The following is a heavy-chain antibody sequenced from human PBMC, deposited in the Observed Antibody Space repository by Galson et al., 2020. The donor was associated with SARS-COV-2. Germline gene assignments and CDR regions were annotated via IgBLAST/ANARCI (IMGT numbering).Heavy chain of an antibody. J-gene: IGHJ4*02. D-gene: IGHD7-27*01. Sequence: GESLKISCAASGFTFSSYSMNWVRQAPGKGLEWVSSISSSSSYIYYADSVKGRFTISRDNAKNSLYLQMNSLTAEDTAVYYCARGDMGNDYFDYWGQGTLVTVSS. V-gene: IGHV3-21*01. CDR1: GFTFSSYS. CDR3: ARGDMGNDYFDY. CDR2: ISSSSSYI.